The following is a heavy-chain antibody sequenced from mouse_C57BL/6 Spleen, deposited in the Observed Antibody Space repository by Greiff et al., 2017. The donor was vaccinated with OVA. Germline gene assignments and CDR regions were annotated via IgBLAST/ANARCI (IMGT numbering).Heavy chain of an antibody. Sequence: VQLQQPGTELVKPGASVKLSCKASGYTFTSYWMHWVKQRPGQGLEWLGNINPSNGGTNYNEQFKSKATLTVDKSSSTAYMQLSSLTSEDSAVYYCARSEDYYGSRDDWGKGTTLTVSS. V-gene: IGHV1-53*01. CDR1: GYTFTSYW. CDR3: ARSEDYYGSRDD. D-gene: IGHD1-1*01. CDR2: INPSNGGT. J-gene: IGHJ2*01.